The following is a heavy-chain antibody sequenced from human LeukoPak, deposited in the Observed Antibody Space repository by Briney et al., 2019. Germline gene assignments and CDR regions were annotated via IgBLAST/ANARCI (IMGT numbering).Heavy chain of an antibody. CDR1: GFTFSSYW. Sequence: GGSLRLSCAASGFTFSSYWMHWVRQAPGKGLVWVSRINSDGSSTSYADSVKGRFTISRDNAKNTLYLQMNSLRAEDTAVYYCASETYYYDSSGYSPFDYWGQGTLVTVSS. J-gene: IGHJ4*02. D-gene: IGHD3-22*01. V-gene: IGHV3-74*01. CDR3: ASETYYYDSSGYSPFDY. CDR2: INSDGSST.